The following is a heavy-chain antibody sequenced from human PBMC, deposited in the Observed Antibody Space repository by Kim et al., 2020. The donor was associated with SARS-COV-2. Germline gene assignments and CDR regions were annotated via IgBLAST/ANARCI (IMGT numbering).Heavy chain of an antibody. V-gene: IGHV4-59*01. J-gene: IGHJ6*02. Sequence: SETLSLTCTVSGGSISSYYWSWIRQPPGKGLEWIGYIYYSGSTNYNPSLKSRVTISVDTSKNQFSLKLSSVTAADTAVYYCARVRDYYYGMDVWGQGTTVTVSS. CDR1: GGSISSYY. CDR2: IYYSGST. CDR3: ARVRDYYYGMDV.